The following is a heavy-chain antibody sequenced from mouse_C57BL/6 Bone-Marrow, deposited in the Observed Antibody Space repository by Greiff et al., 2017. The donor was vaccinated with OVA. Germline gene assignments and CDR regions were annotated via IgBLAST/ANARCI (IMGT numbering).Heavy chain of an antibody. Sequence: QVQLKQPGAELVKPGASVKMSCKASGYTFTSYWITWVKQRPGQGLEWIGDIYPGSGSTNYNEKFKSKATLTVDTSSSTAYMQLSSLTSEDSAVYYCARYGYGGGVFAYWGQGTLVTVSA. CDR2: IYPGSGST. V-gene: IGHV1-55*01. CDR1: GYTFTSYW. CDR3: ARYGYGGGVFAY. J-gene: IGHJ3*01. D-gene: IGHD2-2*01.